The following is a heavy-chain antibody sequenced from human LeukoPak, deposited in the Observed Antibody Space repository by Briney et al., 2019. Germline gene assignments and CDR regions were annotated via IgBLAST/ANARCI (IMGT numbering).Heavy chain of an antibody. Sequence: SETLSLTCTVSGYSISSGYYWGWIRQPPGKGLEWIGSIYHSGSTYYNPSLKSRVTISVDTSKNQFSLKLSSVTAADTAVYYCARDLDFWSGYSRFDAFDIWGQGTMVTVSS. CDR2: IYHSGST. V-gene: IGHV4-38-2*02. CDR3: ARDLDFWSGYSRFDAFDI. J-gene: IGHJ3*02. D-gene: IGHD3-3*01. CDR1: GYSISSGYY.